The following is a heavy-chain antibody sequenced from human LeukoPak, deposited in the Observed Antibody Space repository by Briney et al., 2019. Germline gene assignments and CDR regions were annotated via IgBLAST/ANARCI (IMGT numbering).Heavy chain of an antibody. CDR3: ATYRQVLLPFES. V-gene: IGHV3-23*01. Sequence: GGSLRLSCAASGFTFTSYGMTWVRQPPGKGLEWVSSIFPSGGEIHYADSVRGRFTISRDNSKSTLSLQMNSLRAEDTAIYYCATYRQVLLPFESWGQGTLVTVSS. CDR1: GFTFTSYG. CDR2: IFPSGGEI. D-gene: IGHD2-8*02. J-gene: IGHJ4*02.